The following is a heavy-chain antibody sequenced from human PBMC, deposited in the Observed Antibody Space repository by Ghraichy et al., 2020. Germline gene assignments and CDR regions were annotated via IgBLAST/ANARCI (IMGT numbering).Heavy chain of an antibody. D-gene: IGHD3-9*01. Sequence: LSLTCEASGFTFSSHEMNWVRQAPGRGLEWISYISSSSSTIYYADSVKDRFTISRDNAKNSLYLQMNSLRAEDTAVYHCARETGYSDYMDVWGEGTTVTVSS. CDR3: ARETGYSDYMDV. CDR1: GFTFSSHE. J-gene: IGHJ6*03. V-gene: IGHV3-48*03. CDR2: ISSSSSTI.